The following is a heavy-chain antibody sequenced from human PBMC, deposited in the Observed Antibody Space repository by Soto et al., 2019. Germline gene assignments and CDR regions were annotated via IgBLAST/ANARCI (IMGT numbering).Heavy chain of an antibody. J-gene: IGHJ6*02. V-gene: IGHV1-18*01. CDR3: ARGYYYGSGRPTPGGMDV. CDR1: GYTFTNYD. D-gene: IGHD3-10*01. CDR2: ISTYTGNT. Sequence: QVHLVQSGAEVKKPGASVKVSCKASGYTFTNYDINWVRQAPGQGLEWMGWISTYTGNTNYAQKLQGRVTMTTDTXTXTXYVELRSLRSDDTAVYYCARGYYYGSGRPTPGGMDVWGQGTTVTVSS.